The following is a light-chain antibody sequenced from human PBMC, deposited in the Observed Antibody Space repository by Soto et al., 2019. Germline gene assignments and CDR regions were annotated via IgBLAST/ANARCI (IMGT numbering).Light chain of an antibody. Sequence: DIVMTQSPLSLPFTPGEPASISCRSSQSLLHSNGYNYLDWYLQKPGQSPQLLIYLGSNRASGVPDRFSGSGSGTDFTLKISRVEAEDVGVYYCMQALQTSFTFGPGTKVDIK. CDR1: QSLLHSNGYNY. V-gene: IGKV2-28*01. J-gene: IGKJ3*01. CDR3: MQALQTSFT. CDR2: LGS.